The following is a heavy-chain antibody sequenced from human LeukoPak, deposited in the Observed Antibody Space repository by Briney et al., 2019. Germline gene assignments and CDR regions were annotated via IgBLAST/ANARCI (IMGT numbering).Heavy chain of an antibody. CDR2: IFSGGST. Sequence: PGGSLRLSCAASGFTVSRNYMSWVRQAPGKGLEWVSTIFSGGSTYYADSVKGRFTISRDNSKNTLYLQMNSLRAEDTAVYYCARVNYYDLFFDLWGRGTVVTVSS. CDR3: ARVNYYDLFFDL. CDR1: GFTVSRNY. V-gene: IGHV3-66*01. J-gene: IGHJ2*01. D-gene: IGHD3-22*01.